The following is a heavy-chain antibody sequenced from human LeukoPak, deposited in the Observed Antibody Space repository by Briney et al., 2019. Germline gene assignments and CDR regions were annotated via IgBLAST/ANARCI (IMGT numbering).Heavy chain of an antibody. CDR1: GGSISSSSYY. CDR3: ARSYITMIVVDPNAFDI. Sequence: SETLSLTCTVSGGSISSSSYYWGWIRQPPGKGLEWIGSIYYSGSTYYNPSLKSRVTISVDTSKNQFSLKLSSVTAADTAVYYCARSYITMIVVDPNAFDIWGQGTMVTVSS. V-gene: IGHV4-39*07. D-gene: IGHD3-22*01. J-gene: IGHJ3*02. CDR2: IYYSGST.